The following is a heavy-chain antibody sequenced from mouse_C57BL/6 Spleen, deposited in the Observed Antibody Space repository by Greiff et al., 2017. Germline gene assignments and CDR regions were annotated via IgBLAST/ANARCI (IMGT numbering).Heavy chain of an antibody. D-gene: IGHD1-1*01. CDR2: ILPSIGRT. CDR3: AREHYYGSRGWYFDV. CDR1: DSEVFPIAY. Sequence: VQLQESGSELRSPGSSVKLSCKDFDSEVFPIAYMSWVRQKPGHGFEWIGGILPSIGRTIYGEKFEDKATLDADTLSNTAYLELNSLTSEDSAIYYCAREHYYGSRGWYFDVWGTGTTVTVSS. J-gene: IGHJ1*03. V-gene: IGHV15-2*01.